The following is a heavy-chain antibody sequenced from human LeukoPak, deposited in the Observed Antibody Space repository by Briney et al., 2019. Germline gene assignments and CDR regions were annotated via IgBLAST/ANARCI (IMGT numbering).Heavy chain of an antibody. D-gene: IGHD3-10*01. CDR2: SNPNSGGT. V-gene: IGHV1-2*02. CDR3: AREQRGSAGLDY. CDR1: GYTFTGYY. Sequence: ASVKVSCKASGYTFTGYYMHWVRQAPAQGREWMGWSNPNSGGTNYAHKFQGRVTMTRDTSISTAYMELSRLRSDDTAVYYCAREQRGSAGLDYWGQGTLVTVSS. J-gene: IGHJ4*02.